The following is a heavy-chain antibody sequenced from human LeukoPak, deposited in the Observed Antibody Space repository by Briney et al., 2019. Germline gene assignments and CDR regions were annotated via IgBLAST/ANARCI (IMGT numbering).Heavy chain of an antibody. J-gene: IGHJ1*01. CDR2: ISYDGSNK. Sequence: PGRSLRLSCAASGFTFSSYGMHWVRQAPGKGLEWVAVISYDGSNKYYADSVKGRFTISRDNSKNTLYLQMNSLRAEDTAVYYCAKTGGDSSSWKGTAEYFQHWGQGTLVTVSS. V-gene: IGHV3-30*18. CDR3: AKTGGDSSSWKGTAEYFQH. D-gene: IGHD6-13*01. CDR1: GFTFSSYG.